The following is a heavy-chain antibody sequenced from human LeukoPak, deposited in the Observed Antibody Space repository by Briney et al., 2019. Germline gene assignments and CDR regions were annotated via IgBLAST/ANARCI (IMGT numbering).Heavy chain of an antibody. J-gene: IGHJ4*02. V-gene: IGHV3-7*03. CDR2: IKQDGSDK. D-gene: IGHD4-23*01. Sequence: GGSLRLSCAASGFTFSAYWMSWVRQAPGKGLEWVANIKQDGSDKYYVDSVKGRFTISRDNAKNSLYLQMNSLRAEDAAVYYCARKTVVGSYFDYWGQGTPVTVSS. CDR1: GFTFSAYW. CDR3: ARKTVVGSYFDY.